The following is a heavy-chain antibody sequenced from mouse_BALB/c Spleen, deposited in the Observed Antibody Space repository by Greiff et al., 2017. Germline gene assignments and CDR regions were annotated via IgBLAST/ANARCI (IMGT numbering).Heavy chain of an antibody. D-gene: IGHD1-1*01. CDR1: GYTFTSYT. V-gene: IGHV1-4*02. CDR3: ARSYGSSYVWFAY. CDR2: INPSSGYT. Sequence: AAELARPGASVKMSCKASGYTFTSYTMHWVKQRPGQGLEWIGYINPSSGYTEYNQKFKDKTTLTADKSSSTAYMQLSSLTSEDSAVYYCARSYGSSYVWFAYWGQGTLVTVSA. J-gene: IGHJ3*01.